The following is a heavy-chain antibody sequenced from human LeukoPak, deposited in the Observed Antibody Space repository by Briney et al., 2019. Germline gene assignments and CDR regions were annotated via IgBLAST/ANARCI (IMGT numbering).Heavy chain of an antibody. CDR3: VRHERDFDY. CDR2: INAGNGNT. D-gene: IGHD1-1*01. CDR1: GYTFISYV. V-gene: IGHV1-3*01. Sequence: EASVKVSCKASGYTFISYVIHWVRQAPGQRLEWMGWINAGNGNTKYSQKFQGRVTITRDTSATTAYMDLRSLRSEDTAVYFCVRHERDFDYWGQGTLVTVSS. J-gene: IGHJ4*02.